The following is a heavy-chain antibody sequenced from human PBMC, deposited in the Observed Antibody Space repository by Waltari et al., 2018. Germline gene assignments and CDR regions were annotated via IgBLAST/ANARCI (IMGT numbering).Heavy chain of an antibody. CDR1: GFTFSSYA. CDR2: ISYDGSNK. Sequence: QVQLVESGGGVVQPGRSLRLSCVASGFTFSSYAMHWVRQAPGKGLEWVAVISYDGSNKYYADSVKGRFTISRDNSKNTLYLQMNSLRAEDTAVYYCARGDNDYYYGMDVWGQGTTVTVSS. V-gene: IGHV3-30-3*01. J-gene: IGHJ6*02. D-gene: IGHD2-21*01. CDR3: ARGDNDYYYGMDV.